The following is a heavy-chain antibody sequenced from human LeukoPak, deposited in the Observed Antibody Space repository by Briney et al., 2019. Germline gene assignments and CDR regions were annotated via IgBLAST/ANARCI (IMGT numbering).Heavy chain of an antibody. D-gene: IGHD2/OR15-2a*01. CDR1: GDRISSKNAA. CDR3: AHGFFYLGMDV. V-gene: IGHV6-1*01. CDR2: TYYRFKWYY. J-gene: IGHJ6*02. Sequence: QTLSLTCAISGDRISSKNAAWNSIRQSPSRGLEWLGRTYYRFKWYYDYAVSVKSRISINPDTSKTRFSLQLNSVTPEDTAVYLCAHGFFYLGMDVWGQGTTVTVSS.